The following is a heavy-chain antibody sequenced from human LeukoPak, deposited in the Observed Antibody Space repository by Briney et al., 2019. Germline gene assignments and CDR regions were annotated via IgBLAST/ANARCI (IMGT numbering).Heavy chain of an antibody. V-gene: IGHV1-2*02. CDR3: ARDRVYGSGSYYKPLDY. Sequence: GASVKVSCKASGYTFNGYYMHWVRQAPGQGLEWMGWINPNSGGTNYAQKFQGRVTMTRDTSISTAYMELSRLRSDDTAVYYCARDRVYGSGSYYKPLDYWGQGTLVTVSS. D-gene: IGHD3-10*01. CDR2: INPNSGGT. CDR1: GYTFNGYY. J-gene: IGHJ4*02.